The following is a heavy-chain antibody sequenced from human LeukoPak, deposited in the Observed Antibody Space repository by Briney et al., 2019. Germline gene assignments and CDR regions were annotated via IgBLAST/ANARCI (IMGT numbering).Heavy chain of an antibody. CDR3: ARGLYDILTGYSLRYMDV. V-gene: IGHV1-2*06. CDR2: INSNSGGT. D-gene: IGHD3-9*01. CDR1: GYTFTGYY. Sequence: ASVKVSCKASGYTFTGYYMHWVRQAPGQGLEWMGRINSNSGGTNYAQRFQGRVTMTRDRSTNTAYMELYRLTFDDTAVCYCARGLYDILTGYSLRYMDVWGKRTTVTV. J-gene: IGHJ6*03.